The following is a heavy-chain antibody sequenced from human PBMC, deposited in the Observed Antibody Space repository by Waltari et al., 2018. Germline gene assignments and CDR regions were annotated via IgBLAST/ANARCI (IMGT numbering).Heavy chain of an antibody. V-gene: IGHV4-4*02. J-gene: IGHJ4*02. CDR2: IHGSGRS. CDR1: ADSISGSYW. CDR3: ARDRGRGLYLDS. D-gene: IGHD2-15*01. Sequence: QVQLPESGPALVKPSGTLSVPRDVAADSISGSYWWSWVRQPPGKGLEWIGQIHGSGRSNYNPSLESRVTVSIDTSNNHFSLKVTSATAADTAVYYCARDRGRGLYLDSWGQGTLVTVSP.